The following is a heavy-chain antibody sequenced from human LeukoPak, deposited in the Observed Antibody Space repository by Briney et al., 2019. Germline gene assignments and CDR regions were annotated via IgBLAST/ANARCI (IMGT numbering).Heavy chain of an antibody. CDR3: ARIYYERGGHYYDY. CDR2: ITGDGGTT. Sequence: PGGSLRLSCAASGFTFRNYAMRWVRQAPGEGLECVSAITGDGGTTYYARSVKDRFTISRDNSKNTLYLQMGSLRAEDMALYYCARIYYERGGHYYDYWGQGTLVTVSS. V-gene: IGHV3-64*01. J-gene: IGHJ4*02. CDR1: GFTFRNYA. D-gene: IGHD3-22*01.